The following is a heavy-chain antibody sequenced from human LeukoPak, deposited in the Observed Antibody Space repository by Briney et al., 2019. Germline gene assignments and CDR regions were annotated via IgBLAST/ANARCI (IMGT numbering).Heavy chain of an antibody. Sequence: SETLSLTCTVSGGSISSSSYYWGWIRQPPGKGLEWIGSIYYSGSTYYNPSLKSRVTISVDTSKNQFSLKLSSVTAADTAVYYCARHTVVGSVVVVAGEFDYWGQGTLVTVSS. D-gene: IGHD2-15*01. J-gene: IGHJ4*02. CDR1: GGSISSSSYY. CDR3: ARHTVVGSVVVVAGEFDY. CDR2: IYYSGST. V-gene: IGHV4-39*01.